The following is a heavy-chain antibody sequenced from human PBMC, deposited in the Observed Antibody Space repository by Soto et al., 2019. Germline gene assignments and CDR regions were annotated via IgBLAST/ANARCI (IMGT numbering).Heavy chain of an antibody. CDR3: ARVYASGSLATYYYYYYGMDV. V-gene: IGHV4-34*01. J-gene: IGHJ6*02. Sequence: PSETLSLTCAVYGGSFSGYYWSWIRQPPGKGLEWIGEINHSGSTNYNPSLKSRVTISVDTSKNQFSLKLSSVTAADTAVYYCARVYASGSLATYYYYYYGMDVWGQGTTVTVSS. CDR2: INHSGST. D-gene: IGHD3-16*01. CDR1: GGSFSGYY.